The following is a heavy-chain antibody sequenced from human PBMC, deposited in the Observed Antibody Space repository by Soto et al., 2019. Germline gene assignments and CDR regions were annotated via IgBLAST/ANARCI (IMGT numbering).Heavy chain of an antibody. D-gene: IGHD3-10*01. CDR2: IYYSGST. J-gene: IGHJ6*02. CDR3: ARVMDYYGSGSYYNIRHYGMDV. V-gene: IGHV4-59*01. CDR1: GGSISSYY. Sequence: PSETLSLTCTASGGSISSYYWSWIRQPPGKGLEWIGYIYYSGSTNYNPSLKSRVTISVDTSKNQFSLKLSSVTAADTAVYYCARVMDYYGSGSYYNIRHYGMDVWGQGTTVTV.